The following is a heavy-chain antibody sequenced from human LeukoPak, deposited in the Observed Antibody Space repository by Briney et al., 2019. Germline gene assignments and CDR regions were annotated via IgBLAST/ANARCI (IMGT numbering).Heavy chain of an antibody. D-gene: IGHD3-10*01. Sequence: GRSLRLSCAASGFTFSSYGMHWVRQAPGKGLEWVAVISYDGSNKYYADSVKGRFTISRDNSKNTLYLQMNSLRAEDTAVYYCAKFRFGEFVYYYYGMDVWCQGTTVTVSS. J-gene: IGHJ6*02. V-gene: IGHV3-30*18. CDR1: GFTFSSYG. CDR2: ISYDGSNK. CDR3: AKFRFGEFVYYYYGMDV.